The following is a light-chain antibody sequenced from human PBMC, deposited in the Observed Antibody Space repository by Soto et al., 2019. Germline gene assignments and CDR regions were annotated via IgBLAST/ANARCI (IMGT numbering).Light chain of an antibody. CDR1: QSIGSW. V-gene: IGKV1-5*01. Sequence: DIQMTQSPSTLSASVGDRVTITCRASQSIGSWLAWYQQKPGKAPKLLIYDASSFESGVPSRFSGSGSGTEFTLTISSLQPDDFATYYCQQYNSPWTFGQGTKVEIK. CDR2: DAS. J-gene: IGKJ1*01. CDR3: QQYNSPWT.